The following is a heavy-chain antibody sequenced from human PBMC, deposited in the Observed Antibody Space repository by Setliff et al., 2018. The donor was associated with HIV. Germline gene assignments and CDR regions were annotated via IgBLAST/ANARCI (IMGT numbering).Heavy chain of an antibody. Sequence: PSETLSLTCTVSGAYISSYYWSWIRQPPGKGLEWIGDIYYSGNTHFNPSLKSRVTISLDTSKNQVFLKLTSVTAADTAVYYCASDLGRITLSGVNEGWFDPWGQGTLVTVSS. CDR3: ASDLGRITLSGVNEGWFDP. V-gene: IGHV4-59*01. D-gene: IGHD3-3*01. J-gene: IGHJ5*02. CDR2: IYYSGNT. CDR1: GAYISSYY.